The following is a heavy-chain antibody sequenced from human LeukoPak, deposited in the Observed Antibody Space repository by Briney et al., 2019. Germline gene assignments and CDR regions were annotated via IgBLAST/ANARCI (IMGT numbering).Heavy chain of an antibody. J-gene: IGHJ4*02. V-gene: IGHV3-23*01. Sequence: GASLRLSCAASGFTFSSYAMSWVRQAPGKGLEWVSAISGSGGSTYSADSVKGRFTISRDNSTTTLNLQMNSMRAEDTDVYYCAKNERSLQSGNFGHPRLSPGHFDYWGQGTLVTVSA. D-gene: IGHD5-24*01. CDR3: AKNERSLQSGNFGHPRLSPGHFDY. CDR2: ISGSGGST. CDR1: GFTFSSYA.